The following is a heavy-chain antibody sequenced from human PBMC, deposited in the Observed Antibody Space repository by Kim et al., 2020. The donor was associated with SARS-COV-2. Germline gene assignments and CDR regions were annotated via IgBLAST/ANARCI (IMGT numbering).Heavy chain of an antibody. Sequence: SETLSLTCTVSGGSISSSSYYWGWIRQPPGKGLEWIGSIYYSGSTYYNPSLKSRVTISVDTSKNQFSLKLSSVTAADTAVYYCARLRWRYCSGGSCKRDGLFRWFNPWGQGTLVTVAS. J-gene: IGHJ5*02. V-gene: IGHV4-39*01. CDR1: GGSISSSSYY. CDR3: ARLRWRYCSGGSCKRDGLFRWFNP. D-gene: IGHD2-15*01. CDR2: IYYSGST.